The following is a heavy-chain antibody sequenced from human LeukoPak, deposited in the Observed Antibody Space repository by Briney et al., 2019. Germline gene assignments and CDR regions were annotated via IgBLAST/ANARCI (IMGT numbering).Heavy chain of an antibody. V-gene: IGHV1-69*01. D-gene: IGHD2-21*01. J-gene: IGHJ4*02. CDR2: IIPILGTA. Sequence: EASVKVSCKASGGTFSSYAISWVRQAPGQGLEWMGGIIPILGTANYAQKFQGRVTITADESTSTAYMELSSLRSEDTAVYYCARDSRGYCGGDCYHNYWGQGTLVTVSS. CDR1: GGTFSSYA. CDR3: ARDSRGYCGGDCYHNY.